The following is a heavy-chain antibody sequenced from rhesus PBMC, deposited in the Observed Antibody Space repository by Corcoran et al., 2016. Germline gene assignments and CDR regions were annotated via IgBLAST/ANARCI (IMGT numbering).Heavy chain of an antibody. J-gene: IGHJ4*01. CDR2: CRSGGDT. CDR3: AREFWGDVH. V-gene: IGHV3-103*01. D-gene: IGHD3-34*01. CDR1: GITFSDYT. Sequence: EVQPVASGGGLANPGRSLRRSCAASGITFSDYTRYWVRQSRGKGQDWFADCRSGGDTDYSHSVGGRTPIHRKTAKSTRSLRMRSLRPEETADCSCAREFWGDVHWGQGVLVSVSS.